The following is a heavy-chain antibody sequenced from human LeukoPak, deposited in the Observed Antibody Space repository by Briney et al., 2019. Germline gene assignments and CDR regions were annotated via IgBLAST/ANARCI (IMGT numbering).Heavy chain of an antibody. J-gene: IGHJ4*02. V-gene: IGHV3-23*01. D-gene: IGHD3-16*02. CDR3: AKVSDYVWGSYRYTYFDY. CDR2: ISGSGGST. CDR1: GFTFSSYA. Sequence: GGSLRLSCAASGFTFSSYAMSWVRQAPGKGLEWVSAISGSGGSTYYADSVKGRFTISRDNSKSTLYLQMNSLRAEDTAVYYCAKVSDYVWGSYRYTYFDYWGQGTLVTVSS.